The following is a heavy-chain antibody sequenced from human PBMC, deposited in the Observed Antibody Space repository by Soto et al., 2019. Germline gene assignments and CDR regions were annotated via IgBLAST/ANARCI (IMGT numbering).Heavy chain of an antibody. Sequence: ASVKVSCKASGGTFSSYAISWVRQALGQGLEWMGGIIPIFGTANYAQKFQGRVTITADESTSTAYMGLSSLRSEDTAVYYCARDDPSGYSYGHHTGNFDYWGQGTPLTVSS. D-gene: IGHD5-18*01. J-gene: IGHJ4*02. CDR3: ARDDPSGYSYGHHTGNFDY. V-gene: IGHV1-69*13. CDR1: GGTFSSYA. CDR2: IIPIFGTA.